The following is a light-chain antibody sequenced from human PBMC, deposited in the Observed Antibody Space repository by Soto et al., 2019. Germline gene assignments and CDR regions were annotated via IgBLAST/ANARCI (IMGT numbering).Light chain of an antibody. Sequence: QSALTQPPSASGSPGQTVTISCTGTSSDIGVYKYVSWYQQRPGKAPKLIIYEVTKRPSGVPDRFSASKSGNTASLTVSGLQADDESDYYCSSDAGSNTYVFGTGTKLTVL. CDR1: SSDIGVYKY. CDR2: EVT. CDR3: SSDAGSNTYV. J-gene: IGLJ1*01. V-gene: IGLV2-8*01.